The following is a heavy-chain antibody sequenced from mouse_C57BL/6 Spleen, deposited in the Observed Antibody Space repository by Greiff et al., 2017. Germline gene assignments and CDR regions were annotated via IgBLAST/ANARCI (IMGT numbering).Heavy chain of an antibody. J-gene: IGHJ1*03. D-gene: IGHD2-4*01. CDR3: ARGDYDYDVWYFDV. V-gene: IGHV1-53*01. Sequence: QVQLQQPGTELVKPGASVKLSCKASGYTFTSYWMHWVKQRPGQGLEWIGNINPSNGGTNYNEKFKSKATLTVDKSSSTAYMQLSSLTSEDSAVYYCARGDYDYDVWYFDVWGTGTTVTVSS. CDR2: INPSNGGT. CDR1: GYTFTSYW.